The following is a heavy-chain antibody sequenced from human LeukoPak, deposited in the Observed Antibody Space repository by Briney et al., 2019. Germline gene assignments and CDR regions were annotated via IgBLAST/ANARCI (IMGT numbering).Heavy chain of an antibody. V-gene: IGHV3-23*01. D-gene: IGHD3-10*01. Sequence: GGSLRLSCAASGFTFSTYSMTWVRQAPGKGLQWVSAITGNGVYTYYADSVKGRFTISRDNSKNTLYLQMNSLRVEDTAAYYCAKAYGSGSNGVYHFDYWGQGTLVTVSS. CDR1: GFTFSTYS. CDR2: ITGNGVYT. CDR3: AKAYGSGSNGVYHFDY. J-gene: IGHJ4*02.